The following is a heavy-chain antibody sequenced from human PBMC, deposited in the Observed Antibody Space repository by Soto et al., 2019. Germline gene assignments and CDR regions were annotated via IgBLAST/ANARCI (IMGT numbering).Heavy chain of an antibody. Sequence: GSLRLSCAASGFTFSSYAMSWVRQAPGKGLEWVSAISGSGGSTYYADSVKGRFTISRDNSRTTLYLQMNSLRAEDTAVYYCAKDLYSSPSWSYYYVMDFWGQGTTVTVSS. CDR1: GFTFSSYA. CDR2: ISGSGGST. D-gene: IGHD6-13*01. J-gene: IGHJ6*02. CDR3: AKDLYSSPSWSYYYVMDF. V-gene: IGHV3-23*01.